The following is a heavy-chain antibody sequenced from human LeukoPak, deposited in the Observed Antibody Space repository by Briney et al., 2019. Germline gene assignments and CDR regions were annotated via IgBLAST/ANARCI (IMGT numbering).Heavy chain of an antibody. D-gene: IGHD3-22*01. CDR3: ARGTYYYDSSGGP. Sequence: GGSLRLSCAASGFTFSSYVMHWVRQAPGKGLEWVAIISYDGSNEYYADSVKGRFTISRDNSKNTLYLQMNSLRAEDTAVYYCARGTYYYDSSGGPWGQGTLVTVSS. V-gene: IGHV3-30*14. CDR1: GFTFSSYV. CDR2: ISYDGSNE. J-gene: IGHJ5*02.